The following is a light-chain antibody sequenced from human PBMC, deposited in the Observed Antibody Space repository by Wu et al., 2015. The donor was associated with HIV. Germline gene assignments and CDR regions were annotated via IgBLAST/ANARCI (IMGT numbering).Light chain of an antibody. CDR1: QSVSSY. CDR3: QQRNSWPLT. CDR2: DTS. J-gene: IGKJ4*01. Sequence: EVVLTQSPATLSLSPGERATLSCRASQSVSSYLAWYQQKPGQAPRLLIYDTSNRATGIPARFSGSGSGTDFTLTISSLEPEDFAVYYCQQRNSWPLTFGGGPRWRSN. V-gene: IGKV3-11*01.